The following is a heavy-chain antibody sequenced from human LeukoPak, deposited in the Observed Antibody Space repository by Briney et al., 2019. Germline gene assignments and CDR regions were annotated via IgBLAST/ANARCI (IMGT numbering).Heavy chain of an antibody. CDR1: GYTFTSYG. V-gene: IGHV1-18*01. D-gene: IGHD3-22*01. Sequence: ASVKVSCKASGYTFTSYGISWVRQAPGQGLEWMGWISAYNGNTNYAQKLQGRVTMTTDTSTSTAYMELRSLRSEDTAVYYCARVEEEGTYYYDSSGSLGAFDIWGQGTMVTVSS. CDR2: ISAYNGNT. J-gene: IGHJ3*02. CDR3: ARVEEEGTYYYDSSGSLGAFDI.